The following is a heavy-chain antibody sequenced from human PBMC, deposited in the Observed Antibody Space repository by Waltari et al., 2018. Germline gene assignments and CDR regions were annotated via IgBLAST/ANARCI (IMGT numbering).Heavy chain of an antibody. CDR3: ARSYTVTTSPIAGY. V-gene: IGHV4-59*01. CDR2: SGN. D-gene: IGHD4-17*01. Sequence: QVQLQESGPGLVKPSETLSLTCPVFGASIRSYSWSWIRQPPGKGLEWIGYSGNKYNPSLKSRVTISLDTSKNQFSLKLSSVTAADTAVYYCARSYTVTTSPIAGYWGQGTLVTVSS. J-gene: IGHJ4*02. CDR1: GASIRSYS.